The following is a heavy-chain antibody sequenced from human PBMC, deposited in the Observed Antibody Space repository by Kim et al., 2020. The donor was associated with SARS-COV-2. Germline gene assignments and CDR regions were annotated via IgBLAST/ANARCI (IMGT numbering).Heavy chain of an antibody. V-gene: IGHV3-48*02. J-gene: IGHJ4*02. D-gene: IGHD3-3*01. CDR1: GFTFSSYS. Sequence: GGSLRLSCAASGFTFSSYSMNWVRQAPGKGLEWVSYISSSSTIYYADSVKGRFTISRDNAKNSLYLQMNSLRDEDTAVYYCAREINYDLWEESGYFDYWGQGTLVTVSS. CDR2: ISSSSTI. CDR3: AREINYDLWEESGYFDY.